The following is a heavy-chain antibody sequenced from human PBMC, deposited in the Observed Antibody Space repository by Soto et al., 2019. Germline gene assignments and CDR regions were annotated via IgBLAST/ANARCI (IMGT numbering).Heavy chain of an antibody. CDR1: GCSISSGGYY. D-gene: IGHD3-10*01. J-gene: IGHJ6*02. V-gene: IGHV4-31*03. Sequence: PSETLSLTCTVSGCSISSGGYYWSWIRQHPGKGLEWIGYIYYSGSTYYNPSLKSRVTISVDTSKNQFSLKLSSVTAADTAVYYCARDYHITMVRGVGPYYYGMDVWGQGTTVTVSS. CDR3: ARDYHITMVRGVGPYYYGMDV. CDR2: IYYSGST.